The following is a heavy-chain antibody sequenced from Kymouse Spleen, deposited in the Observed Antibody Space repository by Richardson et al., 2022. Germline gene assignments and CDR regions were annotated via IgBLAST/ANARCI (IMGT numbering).Heavy chain of an antibody. J-gene: IGHJ4*02. V-gene: IGHV3-72*01. CDR1: GFTFSDHY. CDR3: ARGGYSYGYDY. CDR2: TRNKANSYTT. Sequence: EVQLVESGGGLVQPGGSLRLSCAASGFTFSDHYMDWVRQAPGKGLEWVGRTRNKANSYTTEYAASVKGRFTISRDDSKNSLYLQMNSLKTEDTAVYYCARGGYSYGYDYWGQGTLVTVSS. D-gene: IGHD5-18,IGHD5-18*01.